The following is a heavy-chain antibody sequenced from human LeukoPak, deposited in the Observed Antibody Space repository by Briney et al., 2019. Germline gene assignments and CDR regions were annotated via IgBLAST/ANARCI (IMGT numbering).Heavy chain of an antibody. CDR1: GGSISSVGYY. CDR3: ARITAFGPYYFDY. Sequence: PSQTLSLTCTVSGGSISSVGYYWSWIRQPPGKGLEWIGYIYQSGNTYYNPSLKSRVTISVDRSKNQFSLKLSSVTAADTAVYHCARITAFGPYYFDYWGQGTLVTVSS. V-gene: IGHV4-30-2*01. CDR2: IYQSGNT. D-gene: IGHD3-3*01. J-gene: IGHJ4*02.